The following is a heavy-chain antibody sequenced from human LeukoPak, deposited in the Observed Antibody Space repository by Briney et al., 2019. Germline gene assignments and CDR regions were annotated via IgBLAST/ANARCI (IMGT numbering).Heavy chain of an antibody. CDR2: INPNSGGT. V-gene: IGHV1-2*02. CDR3: ARDPRPGTSAFDI. D-gene: IGHD1-1*01. CDR1: GYTFTSYD. J-gene: IGHJ3*02. Sequence: GASVKVSCKASGYTFTSYDINWVRQATGQGLEWMGWINPNSGGTNYAQKFQGRVTMTRDTSISTAYMELSRLRSDNTAVYYCARDPRPGTSAFDIWGQGTMVTVSS.